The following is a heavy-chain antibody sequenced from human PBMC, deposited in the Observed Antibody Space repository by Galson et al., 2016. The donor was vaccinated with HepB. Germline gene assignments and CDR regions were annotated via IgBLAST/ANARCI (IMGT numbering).Heavy chain of an antibody. V-gene: IGHV3-33*01. CDR2: VWSDGNNK. D-gene: IGHD2-21*01. CDR1: GFTFSRYA. J-gene: IGHJ4*02. Sequence: SLRLSCAASGFTFSRYAMHWVRQAPGKGLEWVAVVWSDGNNKYYADSVKGRFTISRDNSTNTLCLQMDSLRAEDTAVYYCARDHSSCAGDCYNFAYWGQGTLVTVSS. CDR3: ARDHSSCAGDCYNFAY.